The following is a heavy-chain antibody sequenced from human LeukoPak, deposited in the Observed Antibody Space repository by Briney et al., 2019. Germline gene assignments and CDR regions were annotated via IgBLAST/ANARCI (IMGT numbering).Heavy chain of an antibody. J-gene: IGHJ3*02. D-gene: IGHD3-22*01. V-gene: IGHV1-46*01. CDR2: INPSGGST. Sequence: ASVKVSCKASGYTFTCYYMHWVRQAPGQGLEWMGIINPSGGSTSYAQKFQGRVTMTRDTSTSTVYMELSSLRSEDTAVYYCASPLPTYYYDSSGLFGAFDIWGQGTMVTVSS. CDR1: GYTFTCYY. CDR3: ASPLPTYYYDSSGLFGAFDI.